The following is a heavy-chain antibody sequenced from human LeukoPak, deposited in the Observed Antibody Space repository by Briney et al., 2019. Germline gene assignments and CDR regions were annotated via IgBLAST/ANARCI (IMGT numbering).Heavy chain of an antibody. CDR3: ERGRGNWNSRQAYYYYYYMDV. Sequence: SETLSLTCAVYAGSFTGYYWSWIRQPPGKGLEWIGEINHCGSANYNPSLKSRVTILLDTSKNQFSLKLGSVTAADKTVYYCERGRGNWNSRQAYYYYYYMDVWGKGTTVTVSS. D-gene: IGHD1-7*01. V-gene: IGHV4-34*01. J-gene: IGHJ6*03. CDR1: AGSFTGYY. CDR2: INHCGSA.